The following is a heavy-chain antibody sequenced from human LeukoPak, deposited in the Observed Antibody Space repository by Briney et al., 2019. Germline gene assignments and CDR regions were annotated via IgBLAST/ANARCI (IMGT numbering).Heavy chain of an antibody. D-gene: IGHD2-15*01. CDR3: ARRWLAAKAFDI. CDR2: LTESGVFT. CDR1: GFTSSSYA. Sequence: GGSLRLSCAASGFTSSSYAMSWVRQAPGKGLEWVSALTESGVFTSYTDSVKGRFTISRDNSKSTLYLQMNSLRAEDTAIYYCARRWLAAKAFDIWGQGTTVTVSS. J-gene: IGHJ3*02. V-gene: IGHV3-23*01.